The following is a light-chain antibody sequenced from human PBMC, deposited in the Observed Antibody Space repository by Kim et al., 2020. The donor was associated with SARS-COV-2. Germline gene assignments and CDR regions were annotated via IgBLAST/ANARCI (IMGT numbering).Light chain of an antibody. Sequence: SPGERATLSGRARQSVSSNLAWYQQKPGQAPRLLIYGASTRATGIPARFSGSGSGTEFTLTISSLQSEDFAVYYCQQYNNWWTFGQGTKVDIK. CDR2: GAS. CDR3: QQYNNWWT. CDR1: QSVSSN. V-gene: IGKV3-15*01. J-gene: IGKJ1*01.